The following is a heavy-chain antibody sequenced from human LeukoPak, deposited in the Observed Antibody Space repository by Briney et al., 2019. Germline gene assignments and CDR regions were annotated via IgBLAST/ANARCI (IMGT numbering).Heavy chain of an antibody. V-gene: IGHV3-23*01. CDR3: ARVREGIAAAGRGFDP. D-gene: IGHD6-13*01. CDR1: GFTFNLYA. CDR2: ISGYGDDT. Sequence: GSLRLSCAASGFTFNLYAMSWVRQAPGRGLEWVSSISGYGDDTYYADSVKGRFTLSRDNSKGTLYLQMFSLRAEDTAVYYCARVREGIAAAGRGFDPWGQGTLVTVSS. J-gene: IGHJ5*02.